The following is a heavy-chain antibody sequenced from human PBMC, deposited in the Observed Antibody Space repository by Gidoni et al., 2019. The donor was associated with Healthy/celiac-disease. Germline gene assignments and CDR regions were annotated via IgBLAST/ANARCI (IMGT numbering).Heavy chain of an antibody. J-gene: IGHJ4*02. CDR3: ARDWYYYDSSGYFGY. CDR2: IWYDGSNK. CDR1: GFTFSSYG. D-gene: IGHD3-22*01. V-gene: IGHV3-33*01. Sequence: QVQLVESGGGVVQPGRSLRLSCAASGFTFSSYGLHWVRQAPGKGLVWLAVIWYDGSNKYYADSVKGRFTISRDNSKNTLYLQMNSLRAEDTAVYYCARDWYYYDSSGYFGYWGQGTLVTVSS.